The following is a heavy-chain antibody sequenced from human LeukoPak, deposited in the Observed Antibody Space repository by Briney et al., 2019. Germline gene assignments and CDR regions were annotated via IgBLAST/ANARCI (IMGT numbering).Heavy chain of an antibody. CDR3: ARDFTDYYGMDV. CDR1: GGSISSGDYY. Sequence: SETLSLTCTVSGGSISSGDYYWSWIRQPPGKGLEWIGYIYYSGSTNYNPSLKSRVTISVDTSKNQFSLKLSSVTAADTAVYYCARDFTDYYGMDVWGQGTTVTVSS. V-gene: IGHV4-30-4*01. CDR2: IYYSGST. J-gene: IGHJ6*02.